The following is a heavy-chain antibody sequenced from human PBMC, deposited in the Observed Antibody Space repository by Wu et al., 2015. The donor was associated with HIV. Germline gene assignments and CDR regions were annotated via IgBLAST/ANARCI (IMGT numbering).Heavy chain of an antibody. J-gene: IGHJ2*01. Sequence: QVQLVQSGAEVKKPGASVKVSCKASGYTFTSYGITWVRQAPGQGLEWMGWISAYNGNTNYAQKLQGGVTMTTDTSTSTAYMELRSLRSDDTAVYYCARAAYYYDSSQRYWYFDLWGRGTLVTVSS. V-gene: IGHV1-18*01. CDR2: ISAYNGNT. D-gene: IGHD3-22*01. CDR1: GYTFTSYG. CDR3: ARAAYYYDSSQRYWYFDL.